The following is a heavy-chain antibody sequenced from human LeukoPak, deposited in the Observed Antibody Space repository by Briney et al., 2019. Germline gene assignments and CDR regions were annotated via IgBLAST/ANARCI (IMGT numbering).Heavy chain of an antibody. V-gene: IGHV3-23*01. Sequence: GGSLRLSCAASGFTFDDYGMSWVPQAPGKGLEWVSGIIGGGGSTYYADSVKGRFTISRDNSKNTVYLQMNSLRAEDTAVYYCASLTSTYYYGSGSPPPDDYWGQGTLVTVSS. CDR1: GFTFDDYG. CDR2: IIGGGGST. J-gene: IGHJ4*02. D-gene: IGHD3-10*01. CDR3: ASLTSTYYYGSGSPPPDDY.